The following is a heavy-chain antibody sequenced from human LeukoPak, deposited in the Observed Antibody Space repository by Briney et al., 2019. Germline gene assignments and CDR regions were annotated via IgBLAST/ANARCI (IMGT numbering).Heavy chain of an antibody. J-gene: IGHJ4*02. CDR3: AVGVYYFDY. D-gene: IGHD3-10*01. Sequence: GRSLRLSCAASGFTLSSYWMSWVRQAPGKGLEWVANIKQDGSEKYYVDSVKGRFTISRDNAKNSLYLQMNSLRAEDTAVYYCAVGVYYFDYWGQGTLVTVSS. CDR2: IKQDGSEK. CDR1: GFTLSSYW. V-gene: IGHV3-7*02.